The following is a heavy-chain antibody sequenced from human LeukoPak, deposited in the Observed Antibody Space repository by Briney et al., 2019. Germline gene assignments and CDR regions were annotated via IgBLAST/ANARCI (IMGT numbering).Heavy chain of an antibody. Sequence: GESLKISCQGSGYRFTSYWIGWVRQLPGKGLEWMGIIYPGDSDTRYSPSFQGQVTISADKSISTAYLQWSSLKASDTAMYYCASLGGYGSGSSYFDYWGQGTLVTVSS. CDR2: IYPGDSDT. V-gene: IGHV5-51*01. CDR1: GYRFTSYW. CDR3: ASLGGYGSGSSYFDY. D-gene: IGHD3-10*01. J-gene: IGHJ4*02.